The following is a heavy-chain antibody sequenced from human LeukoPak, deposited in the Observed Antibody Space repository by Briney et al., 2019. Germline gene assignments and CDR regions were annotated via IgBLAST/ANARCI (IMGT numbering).Heavy chain of an antibody. CDR3: ARDPRMAGFDY. D-gene: IGHD6-19*01. J-gene: IGHJ4*02. V-gene: IGHV4-59*01. Sequence: SETLSLTCTVSGGSISSYYWSWIRQPPGKGLEWIGYIYYSGSTNYNPSLKSRVTISVDTSKNQFSLKLSSVTAADTAVYYCARDPRMAGFDYWGQGTLVTVSS. CDR1: GGSISSYY. CDR2: IYYSGST.